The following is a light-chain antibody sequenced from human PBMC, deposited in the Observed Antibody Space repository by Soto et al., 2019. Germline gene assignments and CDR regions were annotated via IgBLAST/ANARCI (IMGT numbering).Light chain of an antibody. J-gene: IGLJ3*02. CDR3: QSYDSSLSGSWV. V-gene: IGLV2-14*01. CDR2: EVS. Sequence: QSALTQPASVSGSPGQSITISCTGTSSDIGNYDFVSWYQQVPGTAPKAMIYEVSSRPSGVSNRFSGSKSGNTASLTISGLQAEDEADYYCQSYDSSLSGSWVFGGGTQLTVL. CDR1: SSDIGNYDF.